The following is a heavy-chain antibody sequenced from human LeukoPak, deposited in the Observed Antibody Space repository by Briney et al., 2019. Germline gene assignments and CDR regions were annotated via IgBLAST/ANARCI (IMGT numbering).Heavy chain of an antibody. Sequence: GRSLRLSCAASGFTFSSYWMHWVRHAPGKGLVWVSRINSDGSTTNYADSVKGRFTISRDNAKNTLYLQMNSLRAEDTAMYYCARRSSGSPPFYFDYWGQGTLVTVSS. D-gene: IGHD1-26*01. CDR3: ARRSSGSPPFYFDY. J-gene: IGHJ4*02. CDR2: INSDGSTT. V-gene: IGHV3-74*01. CDR1: GFTFSSYW.